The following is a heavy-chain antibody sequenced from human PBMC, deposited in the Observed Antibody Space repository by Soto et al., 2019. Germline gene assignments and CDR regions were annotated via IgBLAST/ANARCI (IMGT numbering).Heavy chain of an antibody. CDR3: ARGTLFCGGDCYFDH. J-gene: IGHJ4*02. V-gene: IGHV1-69*06. D-gene: IGHD2-21*02. CDR2: INPVLGTI. Sequence: QVQLVQSGAELKKPGSSVNVSCKASGTTFSSYGFNWVRQAPGQGLEWMGGINPVLGTIDYAQKFQGRVTITAYKSTSTVYMDLSSLRSEDTAVYYCARGTLFCGGDCYFDHWGLGTLVTVSS. CDR1: GTTFSSYG.